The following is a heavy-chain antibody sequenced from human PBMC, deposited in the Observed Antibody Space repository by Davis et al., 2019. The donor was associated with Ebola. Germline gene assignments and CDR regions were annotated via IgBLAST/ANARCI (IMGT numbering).Heavy chain of an antibody. CDR2: INPNSGGT. CDR1: GYTFTGYY. J-gene: IGHJ5*02. CDR3: ARRVVPAAFDP. D-gene: IGHD2-2*01. Sequence: ASVKVSCKASGYTFTGYYMHWVRQAPGQGLEWMGWINPNSGGTNYAQKFQGRVTMTRDTSISTAYMELSSLRSEDTAVYYCARRVVPAAFDPWGQGTLVTVSS. V-gene: IGHV1-2*02.